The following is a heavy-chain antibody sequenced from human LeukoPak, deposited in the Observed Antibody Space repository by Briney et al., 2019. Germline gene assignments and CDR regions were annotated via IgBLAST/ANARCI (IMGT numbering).Heavy chain of an antibody. CDR3: ARDVHGDYGSGWFDP. CDR2: IMPLFGTA. Sequence: SVKVSCKTSGGTFNNSAISWVRQAPGKGLEWLGGIMPLFGTAGYAQKFQGRVTITKDESTRTVYLELTSLTSDDTAVYYCARDVHGDYGSGWFDPWGQGPFVSVSS. V-gene: IGHV1-69*05. CDR1: GGTFNNSA. D-gene: IGHD4-17*01. J-gene: IGHJ5*02.